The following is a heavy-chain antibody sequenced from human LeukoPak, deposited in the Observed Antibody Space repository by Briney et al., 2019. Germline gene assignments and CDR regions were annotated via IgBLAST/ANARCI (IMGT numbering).Heavy chain of an antibody. D-gene: IGHD5-18*01. CDR2: ISSSSYI. V-gene: IGHV3-21*01. J-gene: IGHJ4*02. Sequence: GGSLRLSCAASGFTFSSYSMNWVRQAPGKGLEWVSSISSSSYIYYADSVKGRFTISRDNAKNSLYLQMNSLRAEDTAVYYCARVPYSYGYIDYWGQGTLVTVSS. CDR1: GFTFSSYS. CDR3: ARVPYSYGYIDY.